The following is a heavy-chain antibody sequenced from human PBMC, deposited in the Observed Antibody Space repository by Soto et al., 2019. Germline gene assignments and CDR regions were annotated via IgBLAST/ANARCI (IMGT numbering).Heavy chain of an antibody. D-gene: IGHD2-15*01. V-gene: IGHV2-5*02. J-gene: IGHJ3*01. CDR1: GFSLSTNGVG. CDR3: VRKKTDYCGDTCYNDSFDV. CDR2: IYWDDDA. Sequence: QITLKESGPTLVKPTQTLTLTCTISGFSLSTNGVGVGWIRQPPGKALEWLALIYWDDDARYRSSLKSRLTITKDTPKNKVVLTVTNMDPVDTATYYCVRKKTDYCGDTCYNDSFDVWGQGTLVTVSS.